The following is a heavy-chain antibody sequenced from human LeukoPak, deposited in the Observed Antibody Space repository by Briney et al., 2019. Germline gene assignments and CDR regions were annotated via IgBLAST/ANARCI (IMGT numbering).Heavy chain of an antibody. J-gene: IGHJ4*02. CDR2: INTNTGNP. V-gene: IGHV7-4-1*02. CDR3: ARYWFDYYGSGSYFGY. D-gene: IGHD3-10*01. CDR1: GYTFTGYY. Sequence: GSVKVSCKASGYTFTGYYMHWVRQAPGQGLEWMGWINTNTGNPTYAQGFTGRFVFSLDTSVSTAYLQISSLKAEDTAVYYCARYWFDYYGSGSYFGYWGQGTLVTVSS.